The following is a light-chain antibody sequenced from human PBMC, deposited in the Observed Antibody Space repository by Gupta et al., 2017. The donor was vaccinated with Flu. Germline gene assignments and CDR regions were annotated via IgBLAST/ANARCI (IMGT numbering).Light chain of an antibody. CDR3: QLEFGPART. CDR1: QSVNRNY. J-gene: IGKJ1*01. V-gene: IGKV3-20*01. CDR2: GAS. Sequence: EILLTQSPGTLSLSPGESATLSCRASQSVNRNYLVWYQQKGGQAPRLLIYGASSSATGIPDRFRARRSGTDFTLTMMILEPEDFTVYYCQLEFGPARTLGQWAKAEIK.